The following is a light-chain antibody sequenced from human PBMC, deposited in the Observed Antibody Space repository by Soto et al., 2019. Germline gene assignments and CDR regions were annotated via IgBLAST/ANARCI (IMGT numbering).Light chain of an antibody. CDR1: QSVSSTY. CDR3: QHFVNSLTWT. CDR2: GAS. Sequence: EIVLTQAPGTLSLSPGERATLCCRAIQSVSSTYLIWYQQQPGQAARLLIYGASSRATGVPDRFSGGGSGTDFTLTISRLEPEDFAVYYCQHFVNSLTWTLGQGTKVDIK. J-gene: IGKJ1*01. V-gene: IGKV3-20*01.